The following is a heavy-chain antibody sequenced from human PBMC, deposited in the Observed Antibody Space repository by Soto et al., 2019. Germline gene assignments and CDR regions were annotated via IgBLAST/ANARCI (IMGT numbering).Heavy chain of an antibody. CDR3: VRDRDRRWFDP. Sequence: QLVESGGGLVKPGGSLRLSCEASGFIFSEFYMAWIRQAPGKGLEWVSYISSDGDSTYADSVKGRFTISRDNAKNSLYLQMNSLRVEDTAVYYCVRDRDRRWFDPWGLGTLVTVSS. CDR1: GFIFSEFY. V-gene: IGHV3-11*01. CDR2: ISSDGDST. J-gene: IGHJ5*02. D-gene: IGHD3-10*01.